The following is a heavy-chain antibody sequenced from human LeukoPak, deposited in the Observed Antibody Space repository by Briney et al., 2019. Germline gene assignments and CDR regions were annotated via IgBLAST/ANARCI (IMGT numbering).Heavy chain of an antibody. CDR2: ISGSGGST. Sequence: GGSLRLSCAASGFTLSSYAMSWVRQAPGKGLEWVSAISGSGGSTYYADSVKGRFTISRDNSKNTLYLQMNSLRAEDTAVYYCAKDHFADYGDYVGFFGYWGQGTLVTVSS. CDR3: AKDHFADYGDYVGFFGY. J-gene: IGHJ4*02. V-gene: IGHV3-23*01. D-gene: IGHD4-17*01. CDR1: GFTLSSYA.